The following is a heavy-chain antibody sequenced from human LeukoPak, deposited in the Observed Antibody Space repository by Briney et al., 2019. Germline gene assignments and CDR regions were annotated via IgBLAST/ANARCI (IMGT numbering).Heavy chain of an antibody. V-gene: IGHV1-8*01. CDR2: MNPNSGNT. J-gene: IGHJ3*02. CDR3: ARGVLLWFGELLGNDAFDI. CDR1: GYTFTSYD. Sequence: ASVKVSCKASGYTFTSYDINWVRQATGQGLEWMGWMNPNSGNTGYAQKFQGRVTMTRNTSISTAYMELSSLRSEDTAVYYCARGVLLWFGELLGNDAFDIWGQGTMVTVSS. D-gene: IGHD3-10*01.